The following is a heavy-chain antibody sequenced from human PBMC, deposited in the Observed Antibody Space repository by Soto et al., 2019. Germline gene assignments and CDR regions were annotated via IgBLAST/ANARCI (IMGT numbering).Heavy chain of an antibody. J-gene: IGHJ4*02. D-gene: IGHD3-3*01. V-gene: IGHV1-18*01. CDR2: ISAYNGNT. CDR1: GYTFTSYG. Sequence: GASVKVSCKASGYTFTSYGISWVRQAPGQGLEWMGWISAYNGNTNYAQKLQGRVTMTTDTSTSTAYMELRSLRSDDTAVYYCARGYHYDFWSGYYGPDYWGQGTLVTVSS. CDR3: ARGYHYDFWSGYYGPDY.